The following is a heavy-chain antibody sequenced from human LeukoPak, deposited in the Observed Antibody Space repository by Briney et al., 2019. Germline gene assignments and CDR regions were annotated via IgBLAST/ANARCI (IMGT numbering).Heavy chain of an antibody. Sequence: SVKVSCKASGGTFSSYAISWVRQAPGQGLEWMGGIIPIFGTANYAQKFQGRVTITADKSTSTAYMELSSLRSEDTAVYYCARSLNSGYDQNPAFDYWGQGTLVTVSS. CDR3: ARSLNSGYDQNPAFDY. CDR2: IIPIFGTA. D-gene: IGHD5-12*01. J-gene: IGHJ4*02. V-gene: IGHV1-69*06. CDR1: GGTFSSYA.